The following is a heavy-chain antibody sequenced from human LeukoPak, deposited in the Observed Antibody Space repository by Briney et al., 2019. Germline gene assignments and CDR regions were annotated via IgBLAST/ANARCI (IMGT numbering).Heavy chain of an antibody. CDR2: VSNNGDST. CDR3: AGRGIAHS. D-gene: IGHD6-13*01. Sequence: GGSLRLSCAASGFTFSAYGMTWVRQAPGKGLECVSTVSNNGDSTYYADPVKGRFTISRDNSKNTLYLQMNSLRAENTAVYYCAGRGIAHSWGQGTLVTVSS. J-gene: IGHJ5*02. V-gene: IGHV3-23*01. CDR1: GFTFSAYG.